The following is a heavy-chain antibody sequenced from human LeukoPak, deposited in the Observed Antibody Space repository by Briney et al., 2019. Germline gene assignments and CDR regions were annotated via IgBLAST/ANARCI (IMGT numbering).Heavy chain of an antibody. CDR2: IRYNGNNQ. V-gene: IGHV3-30*02. D-gene: IGHD3-10*01. Sequence: GGSLRLSCAASGFTSNNYGMHWVRQAPGKGLEWVAFIRYNGNNQYYADSVKGRFTISRDNSKNTLYLQMNSLKGDDTAVYYCAKDSAFYYIDVWGKGITVIISS. CDR1: GFTSNNYG. J-gene: IGHJ6*03. CDR3: AKDSAFYYIDV.